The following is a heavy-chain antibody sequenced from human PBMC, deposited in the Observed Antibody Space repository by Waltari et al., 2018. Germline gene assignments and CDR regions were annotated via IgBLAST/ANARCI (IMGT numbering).Heavy chain of an antibody. Sequence: EVQLVESGGGLIQPGGSLRLSCAFSGFSVTGNYLTWLRQAPGKGLEWVAVLYSGGGTYYTDSVKGRFTISRDNSNNTLDLQMTGLRADDTAVYFCARLKQLVYYFDSWGQGTQVTVSS. CDR3: ARLKQLVYYFDS. J-gene: IGHJ4*02. D-gene: IGHD1-1*01. V-gene: IGHV3-53*01. CDR1: GFSVTGNY. CDR2: LYSGGGT.